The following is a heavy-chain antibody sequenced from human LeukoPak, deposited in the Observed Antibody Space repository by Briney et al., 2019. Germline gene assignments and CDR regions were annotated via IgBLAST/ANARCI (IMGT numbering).Heavy chain of an antibody. CDR1: GGSISSGGYS. CDR2: IYHSGST. Sequence: SQTLSLTCAVSGGSISSGGYSWSWIRQPPGKGLEWIGYIYHSGSTYYNPSLKSRVTISVDRSKNQFSLKLSSVTAADTAVYYCARDKTDIVVVPAAPYYFDYWGQGTLVTVFS. V-gene: IGHV4-30-2*01. D-gene: IGHD2-2*01. CDR3: ARDKTDIVVVPAAPYYFDY. J-gene: IGHJ4*02.